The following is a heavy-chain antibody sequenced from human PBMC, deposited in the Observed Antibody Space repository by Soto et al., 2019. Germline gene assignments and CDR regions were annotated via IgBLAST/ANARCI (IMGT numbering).Heavy chain of an antibody. V-gene: IGHV3-33*01. J-gene: IGHJ3*02. CDR2: IWYDGSNK. Sequence: LSCAASGFTFSSYGMHWVRQAPGKGLEWVAVIWYDGSNKYYADSVKGRFTISRDNSKNTLYLQMNSLRAEDTAVYYCARDGSNDAFDIWGQGTMVTVSS. D-gene: IGHD3-10*01. CDR3: ARDGSNDAFDI. CDR1: GFTFSSYG.